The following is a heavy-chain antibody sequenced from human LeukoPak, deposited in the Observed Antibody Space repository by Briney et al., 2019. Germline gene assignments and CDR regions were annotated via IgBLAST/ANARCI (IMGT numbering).Heavy chain of an antibody. D-gene: IGHD3-22*01. V-gene: IGHV1-69*05. J-gene: IGHJ4*02. Sequence: GASVKVSCKASGGTFSSYAISWVRQAPGQGLEWMGGIIPIFGTANYAQKFQGRVTITTDEPTSTAYMELSSLRSEDTAVYYCARDIRPYYYDSSGYPTPAKYFDYWGQGTLVTVSS. CDR2: IIPIFGTA. CDR3: ARDIRPYYYDSSGYPTPAKYFDY. CDR1: GGTFSSYA.